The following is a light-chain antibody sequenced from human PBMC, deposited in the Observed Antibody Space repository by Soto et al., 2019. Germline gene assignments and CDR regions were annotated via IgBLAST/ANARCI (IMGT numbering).Light chain of an antibody. J-gene: IGKJ1*01. CDR3: MQALQAPRT. CDR1: QSLLHSNGYTF. Sequence: DIVMTQSPLSLPVTPGEPASISCRSSQSLLHSNGYTFLDWYLQKPGQSPQFLIYMGSNRASGVPDRFSGSGSGTDFTLKISRVEAEDVGVYYCMQALQAPRTFGQGTKVEIK. V-gene: IGKV2-28*01. CDR2: MGS.